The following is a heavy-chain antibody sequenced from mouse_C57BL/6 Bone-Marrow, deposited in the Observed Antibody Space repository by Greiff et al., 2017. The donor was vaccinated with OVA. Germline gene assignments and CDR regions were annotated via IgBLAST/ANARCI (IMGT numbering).Heavy chain of an antibody. V-gene: IGHV1-50*01. CDR2: IDPYDSYT. D-gene: IGHD1-1*01. J-gene: IGHJ1*03. Sequence: QVQLQQSGAELVKPGASVKLSCKASGYTFTSYWMQWVKQRHGQGLEWIGEIDPYDSYTNYNQKFKGKATLTVDTSSSTAYMQLSSLTSEDSAVYYCANYYYGSRGNWYFDVWGTGTTVTVSS. CDR3: ANYYYGSRGNWYFDV. CDR1: GYTFTSYW.